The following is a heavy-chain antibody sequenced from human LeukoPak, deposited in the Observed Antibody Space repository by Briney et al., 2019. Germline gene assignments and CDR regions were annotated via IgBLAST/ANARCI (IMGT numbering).Heavy chain of an antibody. CDR2: ISGSGGST. CDR3: AMSWYGDYRCFDY. D-gene: IGHD4-17*01. CDR1: GFTFSSYA. V-gene: IGHV3-23*01. J-gene: IGHJ4*02. Sequence: PGGSLRLSCAASGFTFSSYAMSWVRQAPGKGLEWVSAISGSGGSTYYADSVKGRFTISRDNSKNTLYLQMNSLRAEDTAVYYCAMSWYGDYRCFDYWGQGTLVTVSS.